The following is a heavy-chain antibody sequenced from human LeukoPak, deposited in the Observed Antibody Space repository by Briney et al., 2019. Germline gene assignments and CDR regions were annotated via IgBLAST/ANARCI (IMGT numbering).Heavy chain of an antibody. D-gene: IGHD4-11*01. Sequence: PGGSLRLSCAASGFTVRNNYMSWVRQAPGKGLEWVSVIYSGGSTYYADSVKGRFTISRDNSKNTLYLQMNSLRAEDTAVYYCAREMGDSNYGNYYYGMDVWGQGTTVTVSS. CDR2: IYSGGST. V-gene: IGHV3-53*01. CDR3: AREMGDSNYGNYYYGMDV. CDR1: GFTVRNNY. J-gene: IGHJ6*02.